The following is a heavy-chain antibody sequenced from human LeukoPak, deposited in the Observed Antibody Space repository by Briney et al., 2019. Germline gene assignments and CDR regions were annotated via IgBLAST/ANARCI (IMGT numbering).Heavy chain of an antibody. D-gene: IGHD2/OR15-2a*01. Sequence: SQTLSLTCTVSGGSISSGGYYWSWIRQHPGKGLEWIGYIYYSGSTYYNPSLKSRVTISVDTSKSQFSLKLSSVTAADTAVYYCARAPHSTTFYYYGMDVWGQGTTVTVSS. CDR1: GGSISSGGYY. J-gene: IGHJ6*02. CDR2: IYYSGST. V-gene: IGHV4-31*03. CDR3: ARAPHSTTFYYYGMDV.